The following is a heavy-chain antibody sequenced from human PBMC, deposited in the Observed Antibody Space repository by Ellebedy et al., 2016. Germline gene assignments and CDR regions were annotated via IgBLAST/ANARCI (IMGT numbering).Heavy chain of an antibody. J-gene: IGHJ4*02. CDR3: AAEEYSGYERVDY. D-gene: IGHD5-12*01. CDR2: IVVGSGNT. V-gene: IGHV1-58*01. Sequence: ASVKVSCKASGFTFNSSAVQWVRQARGQRLEWIGWIVVGSGNTNYAQKFQERVTITRDMSTSTAYMELSSLRSEDTAVYYYAAEEYSGYERVDYWGQGTLVTVSS. CDR1: GFTFNSSA.